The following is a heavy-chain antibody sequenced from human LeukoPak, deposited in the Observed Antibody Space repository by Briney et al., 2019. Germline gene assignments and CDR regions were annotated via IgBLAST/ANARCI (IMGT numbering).Heavy chain of an antibody. Sequence: SVKVSCKASGGTFSSYAISWVRQAPGQGLEWMGRIIPIFGTANYAQKFQGRVTITTDESTSTAYMELSSLRSEDTAVYYCARDLSGYYYWWFDPWGQGTLVTVSS. D-gene: IGHD3-22*01. J-gene: IGHJ5*02. V-gene: IGHV1-69*05. CDR3: ARDLSGYYYWWFDP. CDR2: IIPIFGTA. CDR1: GGTFSSYA.